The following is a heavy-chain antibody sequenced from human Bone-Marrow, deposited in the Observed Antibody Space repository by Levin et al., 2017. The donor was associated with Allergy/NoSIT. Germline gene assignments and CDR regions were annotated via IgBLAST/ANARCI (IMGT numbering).Heavy chain of an antibody. D-gene: IGHD5-18*01. CDR2: IWSDGSQK. Sequence: PGGSLRLSCAASGFGFSDSGMHWVRQTPGKGLEWVAVIWSDGSQKYYADSVKGRFTVSRDNSRNTLFLQMNSLRADDTAVYYCARDPQIATTMVRGLFHYWGQGTQVTVSS. CDR1: GFGFSDSG. V-gene: IGHV3-33*01. J-gene: IGHJ4*02. CDR3: ARDPQIATTMVRGLFHY.